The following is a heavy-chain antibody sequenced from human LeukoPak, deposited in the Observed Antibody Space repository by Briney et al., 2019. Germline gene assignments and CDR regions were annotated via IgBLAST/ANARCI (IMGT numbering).Heavy chain of an antibody. Sequence: ASVKVSCKASGYTFTSYGISWGRQAPGQGLEWMGRINPNSGGTNYAQKFQGRVTVTRDTSISTAYMELSRLRSDDTAVYYCARDITFGGVIADYWGQGTLVTVSS. CDR3: ARDITFGGVIADY. V-gene: IGHV1-2*06. D-gene: IGHD3-16*02. CDR2: INPNSGGT. J-gene: IGHJ4*02. CDR1: GYTFTSYG.